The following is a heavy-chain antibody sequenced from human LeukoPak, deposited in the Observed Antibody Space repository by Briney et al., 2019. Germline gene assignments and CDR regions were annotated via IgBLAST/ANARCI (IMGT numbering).Heavy chain of an antibody. D-gene: IGHD3-9*01. CDR3: ASGAYDILTGYYDPSPF. J-gene: IGHJ4*02. CDR1: GFTFDDYG. V-gene: IGHV3-20*04. Sequence: GGSLRLSCAASGFTFDDYGMSWVRQAPGKGLEWVSGINWNGRSTGYADSVKGRFTISRDNAKNSLYLQMNSLRAEDTAVYYCASGAYDILTGYYDPSPFWGQGTLVTVSS. CDR2: INWNGRST.